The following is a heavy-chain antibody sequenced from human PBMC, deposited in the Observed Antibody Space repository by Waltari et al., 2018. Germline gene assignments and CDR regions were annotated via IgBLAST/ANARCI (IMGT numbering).Heavy chain of an antibody. Sequence: EVQLVESGGGLVQPGGSLRLSCAASGFTFSSHWMSWVRQAPGKGLEWVANIKXXXXXXXXXXXVXXXFTISRDXAKTSLSLQMNSLRADDTAVYYCARGTYTVTTKGYFDYWGQGTLVTVSS. D-gene: IGHD4-17*01. J-gene: IGHJ4*02. V-gene: IGHV3-7*01. CDR1: GFTFSSHW. CDR2: IKXXXXXX. CDR3: ARGTYTVTTKGYFDY.